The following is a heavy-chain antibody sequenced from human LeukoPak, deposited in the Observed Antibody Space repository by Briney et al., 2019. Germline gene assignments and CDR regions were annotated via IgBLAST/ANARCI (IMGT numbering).Heavy chain of an antibody. V-gene: IGHV3-30*01. CDR2: ISYDGSNK. Sequence: GRSLRLSCAASGFTFSSYAMHWVRQAPGKGLERVAVISYDGSNKYYADSVKGRFTISRDNSKNTLYLQMNSLRAEDTAVYYCARGSGIAAADTYYYYYYMDVWGKGTTVTVSS. CDR3: ARGSGIAAADTYYYYYYMDV. CDR1: GFTFSSYA. D-gene: IGHD6-13*01. J-gene: IGHJ6*03.